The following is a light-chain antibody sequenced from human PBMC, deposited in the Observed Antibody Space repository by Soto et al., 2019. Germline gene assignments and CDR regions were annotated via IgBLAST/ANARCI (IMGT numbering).Light chain of an antibody. Sequence: EIVYIQSRGTIYESPGGRATLSCRASQSISDTLAWYQQKPGQAPRLLIYDVSNRASGIPARFSGSGSETDFTLTISSLVPEDFAVYYCQQRSDWPRSFGQAIRL. CDR2: DVS. CDR3: QQRSDWPRS. CDR1: QSISDT. J-gene: IGKJ5*01. V-gene: IGKV3-11*01.